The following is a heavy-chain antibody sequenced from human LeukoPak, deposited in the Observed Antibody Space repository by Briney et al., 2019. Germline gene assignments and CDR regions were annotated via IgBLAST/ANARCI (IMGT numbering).Heavy chain of an antibody. CDR2: IIPIFGTA. J-gene: IGHJ4*02. Sequence: SVKVSCKASRGTFSSYAISWVRQAPGQGLEWMGRIIPIFGTANYAQKFQGRVTITTDESTSTAYMELSSLRSEDTAVYYCARDFLATAMVEYWGQGTLVTVSS. D-gene: IGHD5-18*01. V-gene: IGHV1-69*05. CDR3: ARDFLATAMVEY. CDR1: RGTFSSYA.